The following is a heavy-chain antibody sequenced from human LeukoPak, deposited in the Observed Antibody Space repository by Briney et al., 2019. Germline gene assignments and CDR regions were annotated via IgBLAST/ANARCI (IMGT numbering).Heavy chain of an antibody. CDR1: GGSISSGGYY. CDR3: ARDRRNLFDP. D-gene: IGHD1-14*01. Sequence: SQTLSLTCTVSGGSISSGGYYWSWIRQHPGKGLEWIGYIYYSGSTYYNPSLKSRVTISVDTSKNQFSLKLSSVTAADTAVYYCARDRRNLFDPWGQGTLVTVSS. V-gene: IGHV4-31*03. CDR2: IYYSGST. J-gene: IGHJ5*02.